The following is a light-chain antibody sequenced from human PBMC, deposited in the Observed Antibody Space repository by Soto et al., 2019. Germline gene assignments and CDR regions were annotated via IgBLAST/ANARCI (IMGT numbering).Light chain of an antibody. CDR1: SSNIGSNT. J-gene: IGLJ2*01. V-gene: IGLV1-44*01. CDR2: SNN. Sequence: QSVLTQPPSASGTPGQRVTISCSGSSSNIGSNTVSWYQQLPGTAPKLLIYSNNVRPSGVPDRFSGSISGTSASLAISGLQSADEADYYCAAWDDSLDGRVVFGGGTKVTVL. CDR3: AAWDDSLDGRVV.